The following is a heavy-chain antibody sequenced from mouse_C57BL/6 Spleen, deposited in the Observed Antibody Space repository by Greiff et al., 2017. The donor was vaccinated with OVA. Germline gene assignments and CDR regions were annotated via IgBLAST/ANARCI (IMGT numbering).Heavy chain of an antibody. Sequence: EVKLVESGGGLVKPGGSLKLSCAASGFTFSDYGMHWVRQAPEKGLEWVAQIRLKSDNYATHYAESVKGRFTISRDDSKSSVYLQMNNLRAEDTGIYYCTESFYWGQGTTLTVSS. CDR3: TESFY. CDR1: GFTFSDYG. V-gene: IGHV6-3*01. J-gene: IGHJ2*01. CDR2: IRLKSDNYAT.